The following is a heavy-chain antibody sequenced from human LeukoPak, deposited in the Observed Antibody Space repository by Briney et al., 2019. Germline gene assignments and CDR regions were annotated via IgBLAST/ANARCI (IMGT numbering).Heavy chain of an antibody. J-gene: IGHJ4*02. D-gene: IGHD3-22*01. Sequence: GGSLRLSCAASGFTFSSHAMSWVRQAPGKGLEGVSAISSSGVSTYYADSERGRFTISRDTFNNTLYMQMNSLRAEDTAVYYSAKGVYSYDSSAYYYTYYFDYWGQGTLVTVSS. CDR2: ISSSGVST. CDR1: GFTFSSHA. V-gene: IGHV3-23*01. CDR3: AKGVYSYDSSAYYYTYYFDY.